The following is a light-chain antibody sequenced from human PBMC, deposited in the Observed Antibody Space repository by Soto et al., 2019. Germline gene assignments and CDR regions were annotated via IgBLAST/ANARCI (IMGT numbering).Light chain of an antibody. CDR3: SSYTSSNTLYV. CDR1: SSDVGGYNY. CDR2: DVS. J-gene: IGLJ1*01. V-gene: IGLV2-14*01. Sequence: QSALTQPASVSGSPGQSITISCTGTSSDVGGYNYVSWYQQHPGKAPKLMIYDVSNRPSGVSNRFSGSKSGNTASLTISGLQAEDEADYYFSSYTSSNTLYVFGTGTKVTVL.